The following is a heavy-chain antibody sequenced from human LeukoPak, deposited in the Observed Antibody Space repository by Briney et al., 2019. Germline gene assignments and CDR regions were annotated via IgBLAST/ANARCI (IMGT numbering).Heavy chain of an antibody. CDR1: GGTFSSYA. CDR3: ARVASGYCSSTSCYDY. CDR2: IIPIFGTA. J-gene: IGHJ4*02. Sequence: SVKVSCKASGGTFSSYAISWVRQAPGQGLEWKGGIIPIFGTANYAQKFQGRVTITADESTSTAYMELSSLRSEDTAVYYCARVASGYCSSTSCYDYWGQGTLVTVSS. D-gene: IGHD2-2*01. V-gene: IGHV1-69*13.